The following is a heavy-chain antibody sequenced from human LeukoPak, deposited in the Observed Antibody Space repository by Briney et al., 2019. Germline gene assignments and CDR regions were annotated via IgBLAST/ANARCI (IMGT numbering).Heavy chain of an antibody. V-gene: IGHV1-46*01. CDR2: INSIGGTT. D-gene: IGHD4-11*01. Sequence: ASVKVSCKASGYTFTSYYIHWVRQAPGQGPEWMGIINSIGGTTDYAQKFQGRVTMTRDTSTSTVYMELSSLTSDDTAVYYCARQQGLQNLNFDYWGQGTLVTVSP. CDR3: ARQQGLQNLNFDY. J-gene: IGHJ4*02. CDR1: GYTFTSYY.